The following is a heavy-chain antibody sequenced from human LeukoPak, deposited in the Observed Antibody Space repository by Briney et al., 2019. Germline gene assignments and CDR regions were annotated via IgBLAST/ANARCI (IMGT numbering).Heavy chain of an antibody. D-gene: IGHD3-10*01. CDR1: GYTFTSYY. Sequence: ASVKVSCKASGYTFTSYYMHWVRQAPGQGLEWMGIINPSGGSTSYAQKFQDRVTMTRDMSTSTVYMELSSLRSEDTAVYYCARDPMDRMVPLDYWGQGTLVTVSS. J-gene: IGHJ4*02. CDR2: INPSGGST. V-gene: IGHV1-46*01. CDR3: ARDPMDRMVPLDY.